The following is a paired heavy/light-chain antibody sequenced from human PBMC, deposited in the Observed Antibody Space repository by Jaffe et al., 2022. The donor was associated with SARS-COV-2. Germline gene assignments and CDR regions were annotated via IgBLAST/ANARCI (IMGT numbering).Heavy chain of an antibody. V-gene: IGHV3-23*01. CDR2: ISDSGGRT. J-gene: IGHJ4*02. Sequence: EVQLLESGGGLVQPGGSLRISCAASGFTFSSDAMTWVRQAPGKGLEWVSTISDSGGRTYYADSVKGRCAISRDNSKNTLYLQMNSLRADDTAVYYCAKGITINWYGFHYWGPGTLVTVSS. CDR1: GFTFSSDA. CDR3: AKGITINWYGFHY. D-gene: IGHD1-20*01.
Light chain of an antibody. Sequence: EIVMTQSPATLSVSPGERATLSCRASQSIGSNLAWYQQKPGQAPRLLIYGASTRATGIPARFSGSGSGTEFTLTISSLQSEDFAVYYCQQYNSWPITFGQGTRPEIK. J-gene: IGKJ5*01. CDR2: GAS. CDR1: QSIGSN. V-gene: IGKV3-15*01. CDR3: QQYNSWPIT.